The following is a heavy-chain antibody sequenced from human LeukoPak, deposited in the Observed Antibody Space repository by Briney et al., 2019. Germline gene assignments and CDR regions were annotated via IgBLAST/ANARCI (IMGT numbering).Heavy chain of an antibody. Sequence: SETLSLTCTVSGGSISSSSYYWGWIRQPPGKGLEWIGSIYYSGSTYYNPSLKSRVTISVDRSKNQFSLKLSSVTAADTAVYYCAVYCGGDCYEGNNWFDPWGQGTLVTVSS. J-gene: IGHJ5*02. CDR3: AVYCGGDCYEGNNWFDP. CDR2: IYYSGST. D-gene: IGHD2-21*01. CDR1: GGSISSSSYY. V-gene: IGHV4-39*07.